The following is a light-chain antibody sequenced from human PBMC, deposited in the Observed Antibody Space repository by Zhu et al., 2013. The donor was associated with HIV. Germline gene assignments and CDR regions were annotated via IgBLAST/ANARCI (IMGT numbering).Light chain of an antibody. V-gene: IGKV1-5*01. CDR2: DAS. J-gene: IGKJ4*01. Sequence: DIQMTQSPPTLSASIGDTVTITCRASQSINTYLNWYQHKQGKAPNLLIYDASSLESGVPSRFSGSGSGTEFTLTISSLQPDDFATYYCQQYNIYSLTFGGGTKGGGQT. CDR3: QQYNIYSLT. CDR1: QSINTY.